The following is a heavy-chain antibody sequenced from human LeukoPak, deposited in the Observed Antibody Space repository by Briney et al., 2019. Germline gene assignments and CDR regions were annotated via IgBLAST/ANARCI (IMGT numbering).Heavy chain of an antibody. CDR2: IYYSGST. V-gene: IGHV4-39*07. CDR1: GGSISSSSYY. CDR3: VVSPNQDFFDY. Sequence: SETLSLTCTVSGGSISSSSYYWGWIRQPPGKGLEWIGSIYYSGSTYSTPSLMSRVTMSVDTSKSQFSLKLSSVTAADTAVYYCVVSPNQDFFDYWGQGTLVTVSS. J-gene: IGHJ4*02.